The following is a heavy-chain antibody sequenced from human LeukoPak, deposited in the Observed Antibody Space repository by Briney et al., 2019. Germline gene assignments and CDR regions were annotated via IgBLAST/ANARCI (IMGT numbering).Heavy chain of an antibody. J-gene: IGHJ4*02. CDR2: INPNSGDT. CDR1: GYTFTGYY. Sequence: ASVKVSCKASGYTFTGYYMHWVRQAPGQGLEWMGWINPNSGDTNYAQKFQGRVTMTRDTSITTAYMDLSRLRSDDTAVYYCARDPKHGPPSDYWGQGTLVTVSS. CDR3: ARDPKHGPPSDY. V-gene: IGHV1-2*02. D-gene: IGHD5-24*01.